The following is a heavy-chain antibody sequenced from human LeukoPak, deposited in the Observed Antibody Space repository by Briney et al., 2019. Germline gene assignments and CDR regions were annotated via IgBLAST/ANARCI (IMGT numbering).Heavy chain of an antibody. V-gene: IGHV3-21*01. D-gene: IGHD1-20*01. CDR3: ARSPTTIITGNWFDP. CDR1: GFTFSSYS. CDR2: ISSSSSYI. J-gene: IGHJ5*02. Sequence: PGGSLRLSCAASGFTFSSYSMNWVRQAPGKGLEWVSSISSSSSYIYYADSVKGRFTISRDNAKNSLYLQMDSLRVEDTAVYYCARSPTTIITGNWFDPWGQGTLVTVSS.